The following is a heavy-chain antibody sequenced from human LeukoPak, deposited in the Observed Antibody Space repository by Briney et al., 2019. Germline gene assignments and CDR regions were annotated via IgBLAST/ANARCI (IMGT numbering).Heavy chain of an antibody. CDR2: ISAYNGNT. D-gene: IGHD3-22*01. Sequence: ASVKVSCKASGYTFITYGISWVRQAPGQGLEWMGWISAYNGNTNYAQKLQGRVSMTTDTSANTAYMELRSLRSDDTAVYYCARTYYYDSGNYYFDYWGQGTLVTVSS. V-gene: IGHV1-18*01. CDR1: GYTFITYG. CDR3: ARTYYYDSGNYYFDY. J-gene: IGHJ4*02.